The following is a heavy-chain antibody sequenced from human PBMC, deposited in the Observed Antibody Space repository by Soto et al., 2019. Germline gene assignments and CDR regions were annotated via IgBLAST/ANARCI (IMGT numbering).Heavy chain of an antibody. CDR2: INAGNGNT. CDR1: GYTFTSYA. Sequence: ASVKVSCKASGYTFTSYAMHWVRQAPGQRFEWMGWINAGNGNTKYSQKFQGRVTITSDTSASTAYMELSSLSFEDTAVYYCARSIVVVTAADYWGQGTLVTVSS. V-gene: IGHV1-3*01. D-gene: IGHD2-21*02. CDR3: ARSIVVVTAADY. J-gene: IGHJ4*02.